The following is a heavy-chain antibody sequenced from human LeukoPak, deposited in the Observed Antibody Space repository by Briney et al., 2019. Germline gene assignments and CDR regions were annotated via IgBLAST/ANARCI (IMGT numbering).Heavy chain of an antibody. CDR1: GGSISSYY. J-gene: IGHJ5*02. CDR2: IYYSGST. Sequence: PSETLSLTCTVSGGSISSYYWSWIRQPPGKGLEWIGYIYYSGSTNYNPSLKSRVTISVETSKNQFSLKLSSVTAADTAVYYCARLQQLVPSWFDPWGQGTLVTVSS. CDR3: ARLQQLVPSWFDP. D-gene: IGHD6-13*01. V-gene: IGHV4-59*01.